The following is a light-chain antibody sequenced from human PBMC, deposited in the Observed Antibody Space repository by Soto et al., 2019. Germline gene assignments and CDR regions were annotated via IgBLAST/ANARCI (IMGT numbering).Light chain of an antibody. CDR3: SSYTTSNTRQIV. V-gene: IGLV2-14*03. CDR1: SSDVGGYNY. CDR2: DVS. J-gene: IGLJ1*01. Sequence: QSALTQPASVSGSPGQWITISCTGTSSDVGGYNYVSWYQHHPGKAPKLIIYDVSNRPSGVSIRFSGSKSDNTASLTISGLQPEDEADYHCSSYTTSNTRQIVFGTGTQLTVL.